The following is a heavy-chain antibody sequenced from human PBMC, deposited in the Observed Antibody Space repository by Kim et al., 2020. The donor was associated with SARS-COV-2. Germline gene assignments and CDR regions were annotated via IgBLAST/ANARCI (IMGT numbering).Heavy chain of an antibody. CDR3: ARDKRGKGGSWYYFDY. D-gene: IGHD1-26*01. J-gene: IGHJ4*02. Sequence: GGSLRLSCAASGFTFSSYSMNWVRQAPGKGLEWVSYISSSSSTIYYADSVKGRFTISRDNAKNSLYLQMNSLRDEDTAVYYCARDKRGKGGSWYYFDYWGQGTLVTVSS. CDR2: ISSSSSTI. V-gene: IGHV3-48*02. CDR1: GFTFSSYS.